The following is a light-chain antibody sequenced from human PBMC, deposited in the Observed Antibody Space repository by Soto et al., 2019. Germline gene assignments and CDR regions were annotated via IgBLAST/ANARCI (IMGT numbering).Light chain of an antibody. V-gene: IGKV2-30*01. J-gene: IGKJ1*01. CDR2: EVS. CDR3: MQGRHLAWT. CDR1: QSLENSDGKTY. Sequence: DVVVTQSPLSLPVTLGQSASISCRSSQSLENSDGKTYLSWFKQRPGQSPRRLISEVSKRDSRVPDRIKGSGLGTDFTLHISSVEAEDVGVYYCMQGRHLAWTFGQGTRVEIK.